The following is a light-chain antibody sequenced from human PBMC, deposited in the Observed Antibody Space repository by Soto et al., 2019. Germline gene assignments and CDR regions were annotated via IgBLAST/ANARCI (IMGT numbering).Light chain of an antibody. Sequence: QSVLTQPPSASGTPGQRVTISCSGSSSNIGSNTVNWYHHLPGTAPNILIYNNDQRPSGVPDRFSGSKSGTSASLASSGLQSEDEADYYCAAWDDSLNGPVFGGGTKLTVL. CDR1: SSNIGSNT. CDR2: NND. CDR3: AAWDDSLNGPV. J-gene: IGLJ3*02. V-gene: IGLV1-44*01.